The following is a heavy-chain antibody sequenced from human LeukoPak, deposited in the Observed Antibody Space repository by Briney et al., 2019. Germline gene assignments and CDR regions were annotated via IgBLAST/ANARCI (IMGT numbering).Heavy chain of an antibody. Sequence: PSETLSLTCTVCGGSFSGYYWSWIRQPPWKGLEWIGEINHSGSTNYNPSLKSRVTISVDTSKNQFSLKLISVTAADTAVYYCARVPKLGYCSGGSCYGRYYYYYYTDVWGKGTTVTVSS. V-gene: IGHV4-34*01. D-gene: IGHD2-15*01. CDR1: GGSFSGYY. CDR2: INHSGST. J-gene: IGHJ6*03. CDR3: ARVPKLGYCSGGSCYGRYYYYYYTDV.